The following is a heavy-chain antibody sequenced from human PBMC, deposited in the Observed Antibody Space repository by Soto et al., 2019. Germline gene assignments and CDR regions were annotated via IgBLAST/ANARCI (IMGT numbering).Heavy chain of an antibody. V-gene: IGHV3-21*02. CDR3: AGERSALPGARDAMDV. D-gene: IGHD1-26*01. CDR2: ISASGGYK. J-gene: IGHJ6*02. CDR1: GFNFNTYS. Sequence: EVRLVESGGGLVKPGGSLRVYCAASGFNFNTYSMNWVRQAPGKGLEWVSFISASGGYKYYADSVRGRFTISRDNAKKSVYLEMNSLTAVDTAVYYCAGERSALPGARDAMDVWGQGTTVTVSS.